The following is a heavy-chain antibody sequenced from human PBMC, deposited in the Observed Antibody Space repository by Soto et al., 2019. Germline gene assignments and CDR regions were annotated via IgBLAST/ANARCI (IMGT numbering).Heavy chain of an antibody. D-gene: IGHD2-15*01. CDR2: IWYDGSNK. Sequence: PGGSLRLSCAASGFTFSSYGMHWVRQAPGKGLEWVAVIWYDGSNKYYADSVKGRFTISRDNSKNTLYLQMNSLRAEDTAVYYCASESEGKRWYYYGMDVWGQGTTVTVSS. V-gene: IGHV3-33*01. CDR1: GFTFSSYG. CDR3: ASESEGKRWYYYGMDV. J-gene: IGHJ6*02.